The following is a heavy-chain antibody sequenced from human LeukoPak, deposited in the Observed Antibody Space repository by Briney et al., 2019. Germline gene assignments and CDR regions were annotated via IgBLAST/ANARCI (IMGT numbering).Heavy chain of an antibody. CDR3: ARDRATIFGVVITISDPFDY. Sequence: ASVKVSCKASGYTFTSYGISWVRQAPGQGLEWMGWISAYNGNTNYAQKLQGRVTMTTDTSTSTAYMELRSLRSDDTAVYYCARDRATIFGVVITISDPFDYWGQGTLVTVSS. J-gene: IGHJ4*02. D-gene: IGHD3-3*01. V-gene: IGHV1-18*01. CDR1: GYTFTSYG. CDR2: ISAYNGNT.